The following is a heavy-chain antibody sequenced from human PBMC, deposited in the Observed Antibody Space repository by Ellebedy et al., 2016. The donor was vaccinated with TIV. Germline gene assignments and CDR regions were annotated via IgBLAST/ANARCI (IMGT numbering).Heavy chain of an antibody. CDR3: AIDRPITGSYHGDYFDS. V-gene: IGHV3-23*01. CDR2: ITGSGDNT. Sequence: GESLKISCAASVFTFSTSVMNWVRQAPGKGLEWVASITGSGDNTFYADSVRCRVTISRDNSKNTLFLQMNSLRAEDTAVYYCAIDRPITGSYHGDYFDSWGQGTLVTVAS. J-gene: IGHJ4*02. CDR1: VFTFSTSV. D-gene: IGHD3-10*01.